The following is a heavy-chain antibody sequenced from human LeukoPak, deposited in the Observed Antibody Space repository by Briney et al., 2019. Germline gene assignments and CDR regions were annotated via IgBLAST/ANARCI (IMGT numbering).Heavy chain of an antibody. J-gene: IGHJ4*02. V-gene: IGHV3-21*01. Sequence: GGSLRLSCAASGFTFGIYSMNWVRQTPGKGLEWVSSISTSSSYRYYADSVKGRFTISRDNAKNSLYLQMNSLRAEDTAVYFCARDAGDIVVEYYFDYWGQGTLVTVSS. CDR3: ARDAGDIVVEYYFDY. CDR2: ISTSSSYR. CDR1: GFTFGIYS. D-gene: IGHD2-2*01.